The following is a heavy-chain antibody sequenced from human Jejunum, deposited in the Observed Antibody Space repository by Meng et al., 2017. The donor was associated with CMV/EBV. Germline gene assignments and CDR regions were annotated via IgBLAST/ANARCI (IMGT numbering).Heavy chain of an antibody. D-gene: IGHD3-3*01. CDR1: GYRFTSFE. J-gene: IGHJ4*02. CDR3: ARGLDHTD. Sequence: KGSCKASGYRFTSFEINWVRQAAGQGLEWMGWMNPNSGDTGYAQKFQGRVTMTRNTSITTAYMELRSLRSDDTAVYYCARGLDHTDWGQGTLVTVS. V-gene: IGHV1-8*01. CDR2: MNPNSGDT.